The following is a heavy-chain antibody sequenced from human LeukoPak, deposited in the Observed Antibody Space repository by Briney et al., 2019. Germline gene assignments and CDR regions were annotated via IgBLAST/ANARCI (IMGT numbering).Heavy chain of an antibody. D-gene: IGHD1-14*01. CDR3: ARGVNLGDMDV. Sequence: GASVKVSCKASGYTFTKYDIHWVRQATGQGLEWMAWMDPNTDNTAYAQEFQGRVTITRNTSISTAYMELRSLRSEDTAVYYCARGVNLGDMDVWGKGTTVTVS. CDR1: GYTFTKYD. J-gene: IGHJ6*03. CDR2: MDPNTDNT. V-gene: IGHV1-8*03.